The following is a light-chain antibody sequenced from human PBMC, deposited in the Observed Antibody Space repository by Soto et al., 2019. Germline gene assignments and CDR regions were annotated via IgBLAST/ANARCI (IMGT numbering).Light chain of an antibody. Sequence: EIVMTQSPATLSVSPGERVTLSCRASQSVRSNLAWYQQKPGQAPRLLIYGASTRATGLPARFSGSGSGTDFTLTISRLEPEDFAVYFCQRYGSSPLITFGQGTRLEIK. CDR1: QSVRSN. V-gene: IGKV3-15*01. CDR3: QRYGSSPLIT. CDR2: GAS. J-gene: IGKJ5*01.